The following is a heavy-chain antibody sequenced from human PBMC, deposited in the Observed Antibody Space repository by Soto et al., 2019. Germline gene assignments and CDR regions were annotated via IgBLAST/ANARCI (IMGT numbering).Heavy chain of an antibody. CDR1: GFTFSGSA. Sequence: EVQLVESGGGLVQPGGSLKLSCAASGFTFSGSAMHWVRQASGKGLEWVGRIRSKANSYATAYAASVKGRFTISRDNSKNTAYLQMNSLTTEDTAVYYCTSLSVAMATTNSVSFDYWGQGTLVTVSS. J-gene: IGHJ4*02. CDR3: TSLSVAMATTNSVSFDY. CDR2: IRSKANSYAT. V-gene: IGHV3-73*01. D-gene: IGHD1-1*01.